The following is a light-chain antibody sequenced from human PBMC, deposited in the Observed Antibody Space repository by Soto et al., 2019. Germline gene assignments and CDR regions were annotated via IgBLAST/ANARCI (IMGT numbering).Light chain of an antibody. CDR1: QSVSSN. CDR3: QQYNNWPPWT. Sequence: VLTQSPAHLSGSLGESATPSWRASQSVSSNLAWYQQKPGQAPRLLFYGASTRATGIPARFSGSGSATEFTLTISSLQSEDFAVYYCQQYNNWPPWTFGQGTKVDI. CDR2: GAS. V-gene: IGKV3-15*01. J-gene: IGKJ1*01.